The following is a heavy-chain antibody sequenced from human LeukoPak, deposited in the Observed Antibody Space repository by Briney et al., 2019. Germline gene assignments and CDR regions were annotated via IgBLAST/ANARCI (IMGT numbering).Heavy chain of an antibody. V-gene: IGHV3-23*01. CDR1: GFTFSNCA. CDR2: ARATDSNT. D-gene: IGHD3-10*01. Sequence: GSLRLSCAASGFTFSNCAMSWVRQAPGKGLEWVSTARATDSNTYYADSVKGRFTISRDNSKNALYLQMNSLRAEDTAVYYCAKIPVVRGVIIDFDHWGQGTLVTVSS. CDR3: AKIPVVRGVIIDFDH. J-gene: IGHJ4*02.